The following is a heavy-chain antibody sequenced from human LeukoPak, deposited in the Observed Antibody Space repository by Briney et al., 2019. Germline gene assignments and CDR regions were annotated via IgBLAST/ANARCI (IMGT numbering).Heavy chain of an antibody. CDR1: GGSFGGYF. V-gene: IGHV4-34*01. CDR2: INHSGST. CDR3: ARGAPYGSGSEHYYFDY. J-gene: IGHJ4*02. Sequence: KASETLSLTCAVPGGSFGGYFWGWIRQPPGKGLEWIGEINHSGSTNYNPSLKSRVTISVDTSKNQFSLKLSSVTAADTAVYYCARGAPYGSGSEHYYFDYWGQGTLVTVSS. D-gene: IGHD3-10*01.